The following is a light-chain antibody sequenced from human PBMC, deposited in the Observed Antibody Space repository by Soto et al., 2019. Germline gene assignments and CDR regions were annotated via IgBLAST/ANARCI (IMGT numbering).Light chain of an antibody. Sequence: DIVMTQSPDSLAVSLGERATINCKSSQRVLSGSNSQNYITWYQQKPGQPPKLLIYWASTRESGVPDRFSGSGSGTDFTLTSSTLQAEEGAVYYCQQSVRAPITFGLGTRLEI. CDR3: QQSVRAPIT. CDR1: QRVLSGSNSQNY. V-gene: IGKV4-1*01. CDR2: WAS. J-gene: IGKJ5*01.